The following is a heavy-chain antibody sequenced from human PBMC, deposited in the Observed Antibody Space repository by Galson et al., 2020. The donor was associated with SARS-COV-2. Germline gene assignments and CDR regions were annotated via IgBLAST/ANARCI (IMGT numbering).Heavy chain of an antibody. CDR3: AHVMNWSDGRFGY. J-gene: IGHJ4*02. CDR2: IYWADDK. CDR1: GFNLSTSQMG. V-gene: IGHV2-5*02. Sequence: TPLKHTQTRTLTSTTTGFNLSTSQMGVDWIRQTPGNAPEWPAIIYWADDKRHSPTLKSRLTITKDTPKNQVVLTMTNMDPVDTTTYYCAHVMNWSDGRFGYWSQGALVTVSS. D-gene: IGHD1-1*01.